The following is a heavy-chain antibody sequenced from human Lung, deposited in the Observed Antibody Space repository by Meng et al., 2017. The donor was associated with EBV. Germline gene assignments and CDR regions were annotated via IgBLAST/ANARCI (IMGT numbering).Heavy chain of an antibody. CDR2: IYFSGST. J-gene: IGHJ5*02. D-gene: IGHD3-3*01. Sequence: QVQLPESGPVLVKPSQTLSLTCTVSGGSISSGGYYWSWIRHHPGKSLEWIVYIYFSGSTYYNPSLKSRITISVDTSNNQFSLKLSSVTSADSAVYYCARDSPVGGGHPPNCIDPWGQGTLVTVSS. CDR1: GGSISSGGYY. V-gene: IGHV4-31*03. CDR3: ARDSPVGGGHPPNCIDP.